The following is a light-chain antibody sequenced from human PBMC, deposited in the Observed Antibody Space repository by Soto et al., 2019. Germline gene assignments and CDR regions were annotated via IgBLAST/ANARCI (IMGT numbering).Light chain of an antibody. CDR2: DTS. V-gene: IGLV7-46*01. CDR3: LLSYSGAHVV. CDR1: TGAVTSGHY. J-gene: IGLJ2*01. Sequence: QTVVTQEPSLTVSPGGTVTLTCGSSTGAVTSGHYPYWFQQKPGQAPRTLIYDTSNKHSWTPARFSGSLLGDKAALTLSGAQPEDEAEYYCLLSYSGAHVVFGGGTQLTVL.